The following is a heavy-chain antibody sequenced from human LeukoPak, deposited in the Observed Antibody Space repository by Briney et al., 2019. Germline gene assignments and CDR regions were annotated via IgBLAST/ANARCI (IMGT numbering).Heavy chain of an antibody. Sequence: SETLSLTCTVSGGSISGYYWSWIRQPAGEGLEWIGRIYSSGNTNYNPSFKSRVTMSVDTSKNQFSLKLSSATAADTAVYFCARHPSFTLVGVVTAFDLWGRGTLVTVSS. CDR3: ARHPSFTLVGVVTAFDL. J-gene: IGHJ2*01. CDR1: GGSISGYY. D-gene: IGHD3-3*01. V-gene: IGHV4-4*07. CDR2: IYSSGNT.